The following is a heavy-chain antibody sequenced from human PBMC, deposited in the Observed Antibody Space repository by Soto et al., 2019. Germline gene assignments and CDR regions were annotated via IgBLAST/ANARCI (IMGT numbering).Heavy chain of an antibody. Sequence: ASVKVSCKASGGTFSSYAISWVRQAPGQGLEWMGGIIPIFGTANYAQKFQGRVTMTRNDSTSTAYMELSSLRSEDTAVYYCTLGPVIVVVPAARFDPWGQGTLVTVSS. CDR2: IIPIFGTA. V-gene: IGHV1-69*05. CDR1: GGTFSSYA. J-gene: IGHJ5*01. CDR3: TLGPVIVVVPAARFDP. D-gene: IGHD2-2*01.